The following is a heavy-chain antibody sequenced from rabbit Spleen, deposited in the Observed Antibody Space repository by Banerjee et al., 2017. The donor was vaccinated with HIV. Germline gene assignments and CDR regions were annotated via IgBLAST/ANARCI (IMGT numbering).Heavy chain of an antibody. D-gene: IGHD1-1*01. CDR2: IDLLFGTT. CDR1: GVDFSSGYD. V-gene: IGHV1S40*01. Sequence: QSLAESGGDLVKPGASLTLTCTASGVDFSSGYDMCWVRQAPGKGLEWIGYIDLLFGTTYYANWVNGRFTISSHNAQNTLYLQLHSLTAADTATYFCVRGASDSGYYSLWGQGTLVTVS. CDR3: VRGASDSGYYSL. J-gene: IGHJ3*01.